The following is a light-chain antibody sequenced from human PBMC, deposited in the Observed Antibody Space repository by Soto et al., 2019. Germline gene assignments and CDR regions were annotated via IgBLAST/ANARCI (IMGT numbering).Light chain of an antibody. V-gene: IGKV3D-15*01. CDR3: QQYNNWPPKRT. CDR2: DTS. CDR1: QRVSRD. J-gene: IGKJ1*01. Sequence: EIVMTQSPAALSVSPGERVTLSCRASQRVSRDLAWYQQKPGQAPRLLIYDTSTRATGVPARFSGSGSGTEFTLTISSLQSEDFAVYYCQQYNNWPPKRTFGQGTKVDIK.